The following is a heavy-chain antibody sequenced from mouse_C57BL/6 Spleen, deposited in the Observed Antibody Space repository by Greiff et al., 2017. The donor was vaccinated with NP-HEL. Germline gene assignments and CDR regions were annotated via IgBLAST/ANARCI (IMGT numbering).Heavy chain of an antibody. CDR3: ARNWDEGAWFAY. CDR2: ISSGGSYT. J-gene: IGHJ3*01. CDR1: GFTFSSYG. D-gene: IGHD4-1*01. Sequence: EVKVVESGGDLVKPGGSLKLSCAASGFTFSSYGMSWVRQTPDKRLEWVATISSGGSYTYYPDSVKGRFTISRDNAKNTLYLQMSSLKSEDTAMYYCARNWDEGAWFAYWGQGTLVTVSA. V-gene: IGHV5-6*01.